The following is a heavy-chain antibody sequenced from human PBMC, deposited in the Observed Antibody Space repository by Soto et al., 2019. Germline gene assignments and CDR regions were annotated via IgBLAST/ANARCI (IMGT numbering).Heavy chain of an antibody. J-gene: IGHJ5*02. CDR2: IYYSGST. CDR3: ARHQSHSSSYVDP. D-gene: IGHD6-13*01. Sequence: QLQLQESGPRVVKPSETLSLTCAVSDGTSSSSSYYWGWLSQPRGKGLEWIGSIYYSGSTYYNLSLKRRVTISVDTSKNQFSLKLSSVTAADTAVYYCARHQSHSSSYVDPWGQGTLVTVYS. CDR1: DGTSSSSSYY. V-gene: IGHV4-39*01.